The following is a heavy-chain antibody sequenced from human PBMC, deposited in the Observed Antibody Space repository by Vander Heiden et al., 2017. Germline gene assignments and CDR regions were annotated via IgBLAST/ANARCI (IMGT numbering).Heavy chain of an antibody. J-gene: IGHJ4*02. CDR3: AKEMTTVVTSGGVFEY. V-gene: IGHV3-30*18. Sequence: QVQLVESGGGVVQPGRSLRLSCAASGFIFSTYGMNCVRQAPGKGLEWVAVISDHRSHKYYADSVKGRFTISRDNSKNTLYLQMNSLRAEDTAVYYCAKEMTTVVTSGGVFEYWGQGTLVTVSS. CDR1: GFIFSTYG. D-gene: IGHD4-17*01. CDR2: ISDHRSHK.